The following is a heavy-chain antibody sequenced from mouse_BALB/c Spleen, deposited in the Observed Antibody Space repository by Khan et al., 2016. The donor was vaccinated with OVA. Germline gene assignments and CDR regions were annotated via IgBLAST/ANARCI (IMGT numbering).Heavy chain of an antibody. CDR1: GYSITSNYA. V-gene: IGHV3-2*02. CDR2: ISYSGST. Sequence: EVQLQESGPGLVKPSQSLSLTCTVTGYSITSNYAWNWIRQSPGNLQEWMDYISYSGSTNYHPSLKSTTSITRDTSNNPSFLQLNTVTTEDTATYDCARGNYYGYAMDYWGQGTSITVSS. D-gene: IGHD1-1*01. J-gene: IGHJ4*01. CDR3: ARGNYYGYAMDY.